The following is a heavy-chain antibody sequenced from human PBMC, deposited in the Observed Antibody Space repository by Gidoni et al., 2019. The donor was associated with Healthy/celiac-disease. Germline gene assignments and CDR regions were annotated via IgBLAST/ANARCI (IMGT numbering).Heavy chain of an antibody. CDR1: GGSISSSNW. Sequence: QVQLQESGPGLVKPSGTLSLPCAVSGGSISSSNWWSWVRQPPGKGLEWIGEIYHSGSTNYNPSLKSRVTISVDKSKNQFSLKLSSVTAADTAVYYCAGQQQLATYYYYYYMDVWGTGTTVTVSS. V-gene: IGHV4-4*02. D-gene: IGHD6-13*01. CDR3: AGQQQLATYYYYYYMDV. J-gene: IGHJ6*03. CDR2: IYHSGST.